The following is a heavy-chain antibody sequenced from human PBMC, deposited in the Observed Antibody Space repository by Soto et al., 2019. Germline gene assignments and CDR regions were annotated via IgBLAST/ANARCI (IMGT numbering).Heavy chain of an antibody. V-gene: IGHV4-30-2*01. CDR2: IYHSGST. CDR3: ARVPSP. Sequence: TLQTHPLTSAVSRGFIRSGGCSWSWIRQPPGKGLEWIGYIYHSGSTYYNPSLKSRVTISVDRSKNQFSLKLSSVTDADTAVYYCARVPSPWGQGTLVTVSS. CDR1: RGFIRSGGCS. J-gene: IGHJ5*01.